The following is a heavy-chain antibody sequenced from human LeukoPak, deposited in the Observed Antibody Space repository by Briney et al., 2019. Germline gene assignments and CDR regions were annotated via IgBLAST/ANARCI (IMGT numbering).Heavy chain of an antibody. V-gene: IGHV4-34*01. J-gene: IGHJ4*02. CDR2: INHSGST. CDR1: GGSFSGYY. Sequence: SETLSLTCAVYGGSFSGYYWSWIRQPPGKGLEWIGEINHSGSTNYNPSLKSRVTISVDTSKNQFSLILSSVTTADTAVYYCAREVVAAAGTVDYWGQGNLVTVSS. D-gene: IGHD6-13*01. CDR3: AREVVAAAGTVDY.